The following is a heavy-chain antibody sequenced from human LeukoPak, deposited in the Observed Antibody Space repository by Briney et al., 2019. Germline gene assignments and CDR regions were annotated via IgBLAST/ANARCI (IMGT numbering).Heavy chain of an antibody. CDR2: IKGDGSHT. D-gene: IGHD1-26*01. CDR1: GFTFSSYW. Sequence: PGGSLRLSCEASGFTFSSYWMHWVRQAPGQGLVWVSRIKGDGSHTIYADSVKGRFTISRDNTKNTLYLQMKSLRVEDTALYYCVRDWDHFDFDSWGQGTLVTVSS. CDR3: VRDWDHFDFDS. J-gene: IGHJ5*01. V-gene: IGHV3-74*01.